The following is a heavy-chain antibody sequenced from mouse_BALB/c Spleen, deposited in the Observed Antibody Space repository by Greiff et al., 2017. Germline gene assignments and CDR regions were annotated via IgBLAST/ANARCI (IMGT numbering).Heavy chain of an antibody. D-gene: IGHD1-1*01. Sequence: EVQRVESGPELVKPGASVKISCKASGYSFTGYYMHWVKQSHVKSLEWIGRINPYNGATSYNQNFKDKASLTVDKSSSTAYMELHSLTSEDSAVYYCARNYYGSSSRAMDYWGQGTSVTVSS. CDR2: INPYNGAT. V-gene: IGHV1-31*01. CDR1: GYSFTGYY. J-gene: IGHJ4*01. CDR3: ARNYYGSSSRAMDY.